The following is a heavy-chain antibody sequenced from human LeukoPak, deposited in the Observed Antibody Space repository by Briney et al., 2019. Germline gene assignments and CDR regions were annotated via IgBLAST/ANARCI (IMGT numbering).Heavy chain of an antibody. J-gene: IGHJ4*02. D-gene: IGHD3-22*01. V-gene: IGHV1-2*02. Sequence: GASVKVSFKASGYTFTGYYMHWVRQAPGQGLEWMGWINPNSGGTNYAQKFQGRVTMTRDTAISTAYMELSRLRSDDTAVYYCARGSMIVVVKYFDYWGQGTLVTVSS. CDR2: INPNSGGT. CDR1: GYTFTGYY. CDR3: ARGSMIVVVKYFDY.